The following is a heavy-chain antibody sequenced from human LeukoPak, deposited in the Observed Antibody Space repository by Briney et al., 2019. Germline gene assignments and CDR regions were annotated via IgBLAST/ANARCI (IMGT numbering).Heavy chain of an antibody. Sequence: PGGSLRLSCAASGFTFSRYGMHWVRQPPGKGLEWVAVIWHDASNKYYADSVKGRFTISRDNSKNTLYLQMNSLRAEDTAVYYCARDGGVAVAGRNWFDPWGQGTLVTVSS. V-gene: IGHV3-33*01. CDR3: ARDGGVAVAGRNWFDP. D-gene: IGHD6-19*01. J-gene: IGHJ5*02. CDR2: IWHDASNK. CDR1: GFTFSRYG.